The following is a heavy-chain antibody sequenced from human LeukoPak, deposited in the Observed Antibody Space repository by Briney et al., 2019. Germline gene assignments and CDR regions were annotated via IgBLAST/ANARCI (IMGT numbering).Heavy chain of an antibody. D-gene: IGHD1-1*01. J-gene: IGHJ3*02. CDR3: ATDIKLADIRALDI. V-gene: IGHV3-9*03. Sequence: GGSLGLSYAAPAVAEPDLPLECVRQAPGKGLEWVSGISWNSGSTGYADSVKGRFTIFRDNAKYSLYLQMNGLRAEDIAVSDGATDIKLADIRALDIWGQGTMVTVSS. CDR2: ISWNSGST. CDR1: AVAEPDLP.